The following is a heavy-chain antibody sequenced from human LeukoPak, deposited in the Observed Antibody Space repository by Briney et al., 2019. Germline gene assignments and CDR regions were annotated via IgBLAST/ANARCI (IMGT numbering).Heavy chain of an antibody. J-gene: IGHJ4*02. CDR3: ARDSTLGGFEMWPVDY. Sequence: GGSLRLSGAASGFTFSNYSMNWVRQAPGKGLEWVSSISSSSSYIYYADSVKGRFTISRDNAKNSLYLQMNSLRAEDTAVYYCARDSTLGGFEMWPVDYWGQGTLVTVSS. CDR2: ISSSSSYI. CDR1: GFTFSNYS. V-gene: IGHV3-21*01. D-gene: IGHD3-16*01.